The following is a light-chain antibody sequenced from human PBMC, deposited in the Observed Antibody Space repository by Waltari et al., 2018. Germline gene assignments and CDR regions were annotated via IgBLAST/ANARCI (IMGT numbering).Light chain of an antibody. V-gene: IGKV1-9*01. CDR1: QAISSY. Sequence: DIHLTQSPSFLSASVGDRVTFTCRASQAISSYLAWYQQKPGNAPKLLIYAASTLQSGVPSRFSGSGSGTEFTLTFSSLQPEDFATYYCQLLNNYPPITFGQGTRLEI. J-gene: IGKJ5*01. CDR2: AAS. CDR3: QLLNNYPPIT.